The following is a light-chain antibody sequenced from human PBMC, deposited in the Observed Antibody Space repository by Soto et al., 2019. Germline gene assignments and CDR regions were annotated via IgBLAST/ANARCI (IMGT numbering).Light chain of an antibody. Sequence: IVMTQSPATVSVSPGESTSLSCRASRTIGTNLGWYQQKPGQAPRLLISKTSHRATGVPARFSGSGSGNEFTLTITSLQSEDIAVYYCQQYADWPLTFGGGTKVDIK. CDR3: QQYADWPLT. V-gene: IGKV3-15*01. CDR1: RTIGTN. CDR2: KTS. J-gene: IGKJ4*01.